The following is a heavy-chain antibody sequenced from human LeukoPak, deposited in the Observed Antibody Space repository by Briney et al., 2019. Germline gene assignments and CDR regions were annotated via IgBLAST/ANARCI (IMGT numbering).Heavy chain of an antibody. V-gene: IGHV3-48*01. Sequence: GGSLRLSCAASGFTFSTYSMNWVRQAPGKGLEWVSYISSSSSTIYYADSVKGRFTISRDNAKNSLHLQMNSLRAEDTAVYYCAELGITMIGGVWGKGTTVTISS. CDR3: AELGITMIGGV. CDR1: GFTFSTYS. D-gene: IGHD3-10*02. J-gene: IGHJ6*04. CDR2: ISSSSSTI.